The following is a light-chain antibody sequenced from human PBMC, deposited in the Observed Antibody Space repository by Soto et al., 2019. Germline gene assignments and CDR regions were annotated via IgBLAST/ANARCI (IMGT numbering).Light chain of an antibody. V-gene: IGKV1-39*01. Sequence: DVQMTQSPSSLSASVGERVTITSRASQSISSYLSWYQQKPGKAPKLLIYAASRLQSAVPSRFSGSGSGTDFTLTISSRQPEDCVTYYCQQSYSIPHLAFGGGTMVEIK. J-gene: IGKJ4*01. CDR1: QSISSY. CDR3: QQSYSIPHLA. CDR2: AAS.